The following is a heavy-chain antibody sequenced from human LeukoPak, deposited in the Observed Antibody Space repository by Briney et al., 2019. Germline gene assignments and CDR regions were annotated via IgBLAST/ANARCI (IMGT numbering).Heavy chain of an antibody. Sequence: GASVKVSCKASGGTFSIYAISWVRQAPGQGLEWMGRIIPILGIANYAQKFQGRVTITADKSTSTAYMELSSLRSEDTAVYYCARARSGRGNSFFDYWGQGTLVTVSS. D-gene: IGHD4-23*01. CDR1: GGTFSIYA. CDR2: IIPILGIA. J-gene: IGHJ4*02. V-gene: IGHV1-69*04. CDR3: ARARSGRGNSFFDY.